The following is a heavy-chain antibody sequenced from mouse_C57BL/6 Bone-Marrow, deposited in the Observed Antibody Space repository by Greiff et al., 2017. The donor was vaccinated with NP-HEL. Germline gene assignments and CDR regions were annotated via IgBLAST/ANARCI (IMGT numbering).Heavy chain of an antibody. CDR3: ARQVTTYYAKDY. Sequence: EVKLVESGGGLVKPGGSLKLSCAASGFTFSSYTMSWVRQTPEKRLEWVATISGGGGNTYYPDSVKGRFTISRDNAKNTRYLQRSSLRAEDTDLYYCARQVTTYYAKDYWGQGTSVTVSS. CDR2: ISGGGGNT. CDR1: GFTFSSYT. V-gene: IGHV5-9*01. J-gene: IGHJ4*01. D-gene: IGHD2-2*01.